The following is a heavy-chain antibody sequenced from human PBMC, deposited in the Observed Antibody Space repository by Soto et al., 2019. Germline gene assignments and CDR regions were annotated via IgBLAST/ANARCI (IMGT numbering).Heavy chain of an antibody. V-gene: IGHV1-46*01. J-gene: IGHJ6*02. CDR2: INPSGGST. CDR1: GCTFTSYY. CDR3: ARDTIFGVVIRYYYYGMDV. D-gene: IGHD3-3*01. Sequence: ASVKVSCKASGCTFTSYYMHWVRQAPGQGLEWMGIINPSGGSTSYAQKFQGRVTMTRDTSTSTVYMELSSLRSEDTAVYYCARDTIFGVVIRYYYYGMDVWGQGTTVTVSS.